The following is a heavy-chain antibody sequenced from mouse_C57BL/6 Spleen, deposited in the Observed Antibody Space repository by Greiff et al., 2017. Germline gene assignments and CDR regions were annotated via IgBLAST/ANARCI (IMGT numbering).Heavy chain of an antibody. CDR2: IYPRSGNT. V-gene: IGHV1-81*01. D-gene: IGHD2-4*01. CDR3: ARGDYGGSYAMDY. Sequence: QVQLQQSGAELARPGASVKLSCKASGYTFTSYGISWVKQRTGQGLEWIGEIYPRSGNTYYNEKFKGKATLTADKSSSTAYMELRSLTSEDSAVYFCARGDYGGSYAMDYWGPGTSVTVSS. J-gene: IGHJ4*01. CDR1: GYTFTSYG.